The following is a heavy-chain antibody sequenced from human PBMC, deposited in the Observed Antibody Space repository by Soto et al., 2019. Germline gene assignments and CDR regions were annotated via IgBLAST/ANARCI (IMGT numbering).Heavy chain of an antibody. Sequence: EVQLVESGGGLVQPGGSLRLSCAASGFTLSSYSMHWVRQAPGKGLEWVSYISGSGGTIYYADSVKGRFTISIDNAKNSLSVQMNSLRDEDTAVYFCASETGLRSSGWSYYFDFWGQGTLVTISS. V-gene: IGHV3-48*02. D-gene: IGHD6-19*01. CDR3: ASETGLRSSGWSYYFDF. J-gene: IGHJ4*02. CDR1: GFTLSSYS. CDR2: ISGSGGTI.